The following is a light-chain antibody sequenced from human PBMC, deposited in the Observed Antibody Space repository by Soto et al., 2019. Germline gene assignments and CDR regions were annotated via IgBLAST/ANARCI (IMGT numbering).Light chain of an antibody. V-gene: IGKV1-39*01. CDR3: QQSYSTPQT. J-gene: IGKJ1*01. CDR1: QNITSY. Sequence: IQMTQSPSSQSAAVRDRVTNTCGARQNITSYLNWYQQKPGKAPKLLIYAASSLQSGVPSRFSGSGSGTDFTLIISSLQPEDFATYYCQQSYSTPQTFGEGTKVDIK. CDR2: AAS.